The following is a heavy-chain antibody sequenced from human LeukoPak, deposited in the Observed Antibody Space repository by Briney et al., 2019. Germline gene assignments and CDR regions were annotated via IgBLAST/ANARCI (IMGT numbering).Heavy chain of an antibody. D-gene: IGHD4-17*01. CDR3: ARWTTVTPLGVHDAFDI. J-gene: IGHJ3*02. CDR1: GYTFTSYA. Sequence: ASVKVSCKASGYTFTSYAMHWVRQAPGQRLEWMGCINAGSGNTKYSQKFQGRVTITRDTSASTAYMELSSLRSEDTAVYYCARWTTVTPLGVHDAFDIWGQGTMVTVSS. CDR2: INAGSGNT. V-gene: IGHV1-3*01.